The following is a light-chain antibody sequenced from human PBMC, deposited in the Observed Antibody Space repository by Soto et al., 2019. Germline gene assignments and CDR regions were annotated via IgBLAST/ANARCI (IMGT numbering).Light chain of an antibody. CDR1: QDISNL. Sequence: QMTKSTSSLSSSVGDRVTITCQATQDISNLLNWFQQKPGKAPKLLIYDASNLETGVPSRFSGSGSGTDFTFTICSLQAEDSATYCCQQSENLPNTFSQGTLPEIK. J-gene: IGKJ5*01. CDR2: DAS. V-gene: IGKV1-33*01. CDR3: QQSENLPNT.